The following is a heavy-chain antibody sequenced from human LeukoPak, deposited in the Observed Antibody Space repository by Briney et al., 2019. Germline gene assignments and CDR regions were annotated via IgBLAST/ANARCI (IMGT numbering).Heavy chain of an antibody. CDR2: ISGSGGST. Sequence: PGGSLRLSCAASGFTFSSYAMSWVRQAPGKGLEWVSAISGSGGSTYYADSVKGRFTISRDNSKNTLYLQMNSLRAEDTAVYYCAKSFAFGGVIVPGFDYWGQGTLVTVSS. CDR1: GFTFSSYA. CDR3: AKSFAFGGVIVPGFDY. D-gene: IGHD3-16*02. V-gene: IGHV3-23*01. J-gene: IGHJ4*02.